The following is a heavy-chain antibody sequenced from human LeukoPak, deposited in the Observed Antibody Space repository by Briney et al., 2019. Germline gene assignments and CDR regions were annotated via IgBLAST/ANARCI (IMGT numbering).Heavy chain of an antibody. CDR3: ARGTRYYDYVWGSYRPYYYYYMDV. Sequence: GGSLRLSCAASGFTFDDYGMSWVRQAPGKGLEWVSGINWNGGSTGYADSVKGRFTISRDNAKNSLYLQMNSLRAEDTALYYCARGTRYYDYVWGSYRPYYYYYMDVWGKGTTVTVSS. CDR1: GFTFDDYG. CDR2: INWNGGST. J-gene: IGHJ6*03. D-gene: IGHD3-16*02. V-gene: IGHV3-20*04.